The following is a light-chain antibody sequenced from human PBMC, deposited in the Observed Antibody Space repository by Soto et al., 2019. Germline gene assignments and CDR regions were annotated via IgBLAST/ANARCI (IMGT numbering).Light chain of an antibody. CDR3: QQRSNWPRYT. J-gene: IGKJ2*01. CDR1: QSVSSY. CDR2: DAS. V-gene: IGKV3-11*01. Sequence: EIVLTHSPATLSLSPGERATLSCRASQSVSSYLAWYQQKPGQAPRLLIYDASNRATGILARFSGSGSGTDFTLTISSLEPEDFAVYYCQQRSNWPRYTFGQGTKLEIK.